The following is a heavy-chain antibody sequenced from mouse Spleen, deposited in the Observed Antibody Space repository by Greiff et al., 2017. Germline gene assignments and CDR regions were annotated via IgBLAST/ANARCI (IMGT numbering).Heavy chain of an antibody. D-gene: IGHD3-1*01. V-gene: IGHV1-80*01. CDR2: IYPGDGDT. CDR1: GYAFSSYW. J-gene: IGHJ2*01. Sequence: VQLQQSGAELVRPGSSVKISCKASGYAFSSYWMNWVKQRPGQGLEWIGQIYPGDGDTNYNGKFKGKATLTADKSSSTAYMQLSSLTSEDSAVYFRARRQLGLRSHFDYWGQGTTLTVSS. CDR3: ARRQLGLRSHFDY.